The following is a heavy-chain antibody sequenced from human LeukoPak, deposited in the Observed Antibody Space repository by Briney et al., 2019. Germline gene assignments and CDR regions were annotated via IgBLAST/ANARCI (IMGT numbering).Heavy chain of an antibody. Sequence: ASVKVSCQASGGTFSSYAISWVRQAPGQGLEWMGGIIPIFGTANYAQKFQGRVTITADESTSTAYMELSSLRSEDTAVYYCAREDGVVVVPAAMPPSAYGMDVWGQGTTVTVSS. CDR2: IIPIFGTA. V-gene: IGHV1-69*13. J-gene: IGHJ6*02. CDR3: AREDGVVVVPAAMPPSAYGMDV. CDR1: GGTFSSYA. D-gene: IGHD2-2*01.